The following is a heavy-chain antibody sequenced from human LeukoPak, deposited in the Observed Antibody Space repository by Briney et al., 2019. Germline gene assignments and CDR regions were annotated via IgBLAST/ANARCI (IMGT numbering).Heavy chain of an antibody. J-gene: IGHJ5*02. CDR3: ARRSSRRLNWFDP. CDR1: GGSISSYY. CDR2: IYYSGST. Sequence: PSETLSLTCTVSGGSISSYYWSWIRQPPGKGLEWIGYIYYSGSTNYNPSLKSRVTISVDTSKNQFSLKLSSVAAADTAVYYCARRSSRRLNWFDPWGQGTLVTVSS. D-gene: IGHD2-15*01. V-gene: IGHV4-59*08.